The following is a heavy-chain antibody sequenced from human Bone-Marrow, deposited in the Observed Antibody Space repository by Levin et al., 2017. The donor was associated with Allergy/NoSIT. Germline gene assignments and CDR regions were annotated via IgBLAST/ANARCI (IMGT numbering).Heavy chain of an antibody. J-gene: IGHJ6*02. CDR1: GDSVSGNSVS. CDR3: PRGVASTYHNYQVVYSAFYALDV. CDR2: TNFRSTWFT. Sequence: ASETLSLTCAISGDSVSGNSVSWNWIRQSPSRGLVWLGRTNFRSTWFTDYAVSVKSRIIITRDTSKNQLSLNLNSVTPADTAVYYCPRGVASTYHNYQVVYSAFYALDVWGQGTTVTVSS. V-gene: IGHV6-1*01. D-gene: IGHD2-15*01.